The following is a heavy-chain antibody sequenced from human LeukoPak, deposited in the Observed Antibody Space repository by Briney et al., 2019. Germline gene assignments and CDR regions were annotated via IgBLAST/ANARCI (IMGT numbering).Heavy chain of an antibody. D-gene: IGHD3-3*02. CDR3: ARFSGACFDY. V-gene: IGHV4-39*01. Sequence: ADTLSLTCTVSGLSISSSSYYWGWIRQLPGKGLEWFGSIYYRGSTYYNTSHKRRATTSVDTSKNQLSLKLGSVTAADTAVYYCARFSGACFDYWGQGTLVTVSS. CDR2: IYYRGST. J-gene: IGHJ4*02. CDR1: GLSISSSSYY.